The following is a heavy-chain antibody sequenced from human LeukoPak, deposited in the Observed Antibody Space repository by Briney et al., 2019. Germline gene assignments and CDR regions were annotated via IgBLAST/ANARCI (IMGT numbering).Heavy chain of an antibody. V-gene: IGHV3-23*01. CDR1: GFTFSSCA. Sequence: PGGSLRLSCAASGFTFSSCAMSWVRQAPGKGLEWVSTIGDSGISTYYADSVKGRFTISRDNSKNTLYLQMNSLRAEDTAVYYCATHLYYFDYWGQGTLVTVSS. CDR2: IGDSGIST. CDR3: ATHLYYFDY. J-gene: IGHJ4*02.